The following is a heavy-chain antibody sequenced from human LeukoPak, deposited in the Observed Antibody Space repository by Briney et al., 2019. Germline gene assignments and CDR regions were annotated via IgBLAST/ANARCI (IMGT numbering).Heavy chain of an antibody. CDR1: GFTFSSYA. CDR3: AKTYYYDSSNYPPMDY. CDR2: ISGGGGNT. D-gene: IGHD3-22*01. Sequence: PGGSLRLSCGASGFTFSSYAMSWVRQAPGEGLEWVSAISGGGGNTYYADSVKGRFTISRDNSKNTLYLQMNSLRAEDTAVYYCAKTYYYDSSNYPPMDYWGQGTLVTVSS. J-gene: IGHJ4*02. V-gene: IGHV3-23*01.